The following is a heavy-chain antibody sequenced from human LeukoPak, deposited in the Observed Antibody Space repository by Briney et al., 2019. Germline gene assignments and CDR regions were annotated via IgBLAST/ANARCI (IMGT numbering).Heavy chain of an antibody. CDR2: ISAYNGNT. CDR1: GYTFTSYG. D-gene: IGHD3-22*01. V-gene: IGHV1-18*01. J-gene: IGHJ4*02. Sequence: ASVKVSCKASGYTFTSYGISWVRQAPGQGLEWMGWISAYNGNTNYAQKLQGRVTMTTDTSTSTAYMELRSLRSDDTAVYYCARGGGTFYYDSSGYYVDYWGQGTLVTVSS. CDR3: ARGGGTFYYDSSGYYVDY.